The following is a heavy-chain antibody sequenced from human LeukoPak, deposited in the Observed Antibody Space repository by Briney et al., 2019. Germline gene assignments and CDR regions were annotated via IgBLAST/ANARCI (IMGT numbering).Heavy chain of an antibody. J-gene: IGHJ3*02. CDR1: GGSISSYY. CDR3: ASDYGGNSVAFDI. V-gene: IGHV4-59*01. CDR2: IYDSGRT. Sequence: SETLSLTCTVSGGSISSYYWSWIRQPPGKGLEWIGYIYDSGRTNYNPSLKSRVTISVDTSKNQFSLKLSSVTAADTAVYYCASDYGGNSVAFDIWGQGTMVTVSS. D-gene: IGHD4-23*01.